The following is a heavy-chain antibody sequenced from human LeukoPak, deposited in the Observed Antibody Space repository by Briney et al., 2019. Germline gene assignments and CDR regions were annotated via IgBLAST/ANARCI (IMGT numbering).Heavy chain of an antibody. CDR3: ARAGYCSGGSCYPNFDY. D-gene: IGHD2-15*01. Sequence: XXPNRGGTNYAQKFQGRVTMTRDTSISTAYMELSRLRSDDTAVYYCARAGYCSGGSCYPNFDYWGQGTLVTVSS. CDR2: XXPNRGGT. J-gene: IGHJ4*02. V-gene: IGHV1-2*02.